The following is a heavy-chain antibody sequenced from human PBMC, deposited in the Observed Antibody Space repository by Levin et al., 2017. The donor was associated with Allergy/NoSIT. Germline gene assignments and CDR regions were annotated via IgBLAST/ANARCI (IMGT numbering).Heavy chain of an antibody. Sequence: SQTLSLTCAISGDRVSSVLATWNWIRQSPSRGLEWLGRTFYRSTWSTDYAESVKSRIIVSPDTSKNHFSLELKSVTPEDTAVYYCARERDWAGIDSWGQGTLVTVSS. CDR3: ARERDWAGIDS. J-gene: IGHJ4*02. D-gene: IGHD3-9*01. V-gene: IGHV6-1*01. CDR2: TFYRSTWST. CDR1: GDRVSSVLAT.